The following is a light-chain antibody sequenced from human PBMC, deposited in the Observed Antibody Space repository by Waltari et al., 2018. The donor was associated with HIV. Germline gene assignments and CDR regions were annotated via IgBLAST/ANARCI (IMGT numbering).Light chain of an antibody. CDR2: GAS. V-gene: IGKV1-33*01. J-gene: IGKJ4*01. CDR3: QHYDYLLT. Sequence: IQMTQSPSSLSVSVGHPVTITCQANHDIKTSINWYHKKLGKAPRLLVYGASNLETGVPSRFNASGSGTHFTLTISPLSPDDFGVYFCQHYDYLLTFGGGSKIEI. CDR1: HDIKTS.